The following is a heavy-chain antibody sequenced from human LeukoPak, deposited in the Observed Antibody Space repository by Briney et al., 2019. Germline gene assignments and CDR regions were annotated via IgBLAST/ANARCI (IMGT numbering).Heavy chain of an antibody. V-gene: IGHV4-28*05. CDR3: ARKKDSSGYYG. CDR2: IYYTGRI. J-gene: IGHJ4*02. D-gene: IGHD3-22*01. Sequence: SDTLSLTCAVSGYSISSNNWWAWLRQSPGKGLEWIGYIYYTGRIHYNPSLKSRVTLSLDTSNNQFSLKLTSATAVDTAVYYCARKKDSSGYYGWGQGTLVTVSS. CDR1: GYSISSNNW.